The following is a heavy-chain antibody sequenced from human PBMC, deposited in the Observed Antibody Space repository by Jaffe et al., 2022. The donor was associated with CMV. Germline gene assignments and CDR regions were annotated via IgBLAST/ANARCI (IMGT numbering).Heavy chain of an antibody. CDR1: GGSISSYY. J-gene: IGHJ6*03. D-gene: IGHD3-22*01. V-gene: IGHV4-59*01. Sequence: QVQLQESGPGLVKPSETLSLTCTVSGGSISSYYWSWIRQPPGKGLEWIGYIYYSGSTNYNPSLKSRVTISVDTSKNQFSLKLSSVTAADTAVYYCARGTYYYDSSGYSYYYYYYMDVWGKGTTVTVSS. CDR2: IYYSGST. CDR3: ARGTYYYDSSGYSYYYYYYMDV.